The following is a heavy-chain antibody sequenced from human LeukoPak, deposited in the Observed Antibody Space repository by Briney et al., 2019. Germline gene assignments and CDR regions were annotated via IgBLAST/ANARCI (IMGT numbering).Heavy chain of an antibody. CDR2: IWYDGSNK. CDR1: GFTFSSYG. Sequence: GGSLRLSCAASGFTFSSYGMHWVRQAPGKGLEWVAVIWYDGSNKYYADSVKGRFTISRDNSKNTLYLQMNSLRAEDTAVYYCARGYYDFWSGYPTYYYYYGMDVWGQGTTVTVSS. J-gene: IGHJ6*02. D-gene: IGHD3-3*01. CDR3: ARGYYDFWSGYPTYYYYYGMDV. V-gene: IGHV3-33*01.